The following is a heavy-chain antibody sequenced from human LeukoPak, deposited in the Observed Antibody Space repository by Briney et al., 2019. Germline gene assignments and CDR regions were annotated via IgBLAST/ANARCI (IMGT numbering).Heavy chain of an antibody. J-gene: IGHJ4*02. V-gene: IGHV3-7*01. D-gene: IGHD3-22*01. CDR2: IKQDGSEK. Sequence: GGSLRLSCAASGFTFSSYWMSWVRQAPGKGLEWVANIKQDGSEKYYVDSAKGRFTISRDNAKNSLYLQMNSLRAEDTAVYYCARRPVVHYYDSSGYHDYWGQGTLVTVSS. CDR1: GFTFSSYW. CDR3: ARRPVVHYYDSSGYHDY.